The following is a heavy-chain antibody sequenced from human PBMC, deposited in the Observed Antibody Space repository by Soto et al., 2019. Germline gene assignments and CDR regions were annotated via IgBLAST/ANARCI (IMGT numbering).Heavy chain of an antibody. CDR1: GFTFSRYS. V-gene: IGHV3-21*01. CDR3: ARESEDLTSNFDY. Sequence: LRLSCAASGFTFSRYSMNWVRQAPGKGLEWVSSISSTTNYIYYADSMKGRFTVSRDNAKNSVYLDMDSLSAEDTAVYYCARESEDLTSNFDYWGQGTLVTVSS. J-gene: IGHJ4*02. CDR2: ISSTTNYI.